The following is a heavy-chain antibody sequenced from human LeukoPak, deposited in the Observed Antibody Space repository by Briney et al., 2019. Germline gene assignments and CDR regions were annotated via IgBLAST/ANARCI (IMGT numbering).Heavy chain of an antibody. V-gene: IGHV3-48*01. CDR1: GFTFSSYS. Sequence: PGGSLRLSCAASGFTFSSYSMNWVRQAPGKGLEWVSYISSSSSTIYYADSVKGRFTISRDNAKNSLYLQMNSLRAEDTAVYYCAKGPTYLDYWGQGTQVTVSS. J-gene: IGHJ4*02. CDR3: AKGPTYLDY. CDR2: ISSSSSTI. D-gene: IGHD3-16*01.